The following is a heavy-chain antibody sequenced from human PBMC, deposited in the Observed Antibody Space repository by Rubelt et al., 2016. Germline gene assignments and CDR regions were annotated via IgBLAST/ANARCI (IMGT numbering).Heavy chain of an antibody. D-gene: IGHD3-3*01. J-gene: IGHJ5*02. Sequence: QVQLVQSGAEVKKPGASVKVSCKASGYTFTSYYMHWVRQAPGQGLEWMGIINPSGGSTSYAKKFQGRVTMTRDTATSTVYMELSSLRSEDTAGYYCARSPRYDFEDNWFDPWGQGTLVTVSS. CDR2: INPSGGST. CDR1: GYTFTSYY. CDR3: ARSPRYDFEDNWFDP. V-gene: IGHV1-46*01.